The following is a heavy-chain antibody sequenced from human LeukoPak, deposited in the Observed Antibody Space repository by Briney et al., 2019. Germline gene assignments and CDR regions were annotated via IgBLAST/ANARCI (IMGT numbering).Heavy chain of an antibody. V-gene: IGHV3-66*01. CDR1: GFTVSSNY. D-gene: IGHD3-22*01. CDR2: IYSGGDT. Sequence: PGWSLRLSCAASGFTVSSNYMNWVRQAPGKGLEWVSVIYSGGDTYYADSVKGRFTISRDNSKNTLYLQMNGLRAEDTAVYYCARGHISGYNYMDVWGKGTTVTISS. CDR3: ARGHISGYNYMDV. J-gene: IGHJ6*03.